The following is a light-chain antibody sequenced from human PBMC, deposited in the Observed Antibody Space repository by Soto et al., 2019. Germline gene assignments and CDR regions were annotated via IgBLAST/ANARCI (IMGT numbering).Light chain of an antibody. CDR1: QSLSDT. J-gene: IGKJ1*01. CDR3: QQYNNWPWT. Sequence: EIVMTQSPATLSLSPWGRATLSCRASQSLSDTLAWYQQKPGQAPRLLIYGASTRAPGFPARFSGSGSGTDFTLTISSLQSEDFGVYYCQQYNNWPWTFGQGTKVDIK. V-gene: IGKV3-15*01. CDR2: GAS.